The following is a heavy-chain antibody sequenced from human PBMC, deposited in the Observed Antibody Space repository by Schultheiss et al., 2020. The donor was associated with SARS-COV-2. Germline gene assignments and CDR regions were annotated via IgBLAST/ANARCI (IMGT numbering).Heavy chain of an antibody. CDR1: GFTFSSYS. J-gene: IGHJ6*02. CDR2: ISSSSSTI. D-gene: IGHD3-3*01. Sequence: GGSLRLSCAASGFTFSSYSMNWVRQAPGKGLEWVSYISSSSSTIYYADSVKGRFTISRDNAKNSLYLQMNSLRDEDTAVYYCARDTNYDFWSGYYYGMDVWGQGTTVTVSS. V-gene: IGHV3-48*02. CDR3: ARDTNYDFWSGYYYGMDV.